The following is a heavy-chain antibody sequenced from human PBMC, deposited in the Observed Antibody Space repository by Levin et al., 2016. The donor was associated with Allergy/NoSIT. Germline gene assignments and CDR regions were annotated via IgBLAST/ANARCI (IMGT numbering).Heavy chain of an antibody. J-gene: IGHJ6*02. CDR2: INPNSGGT. CDR1: GYTFTGYY. CDR3: ARDHSGSHLVDYYYGMDV. V-gene: IGHV1-2*04. D-gene: IGHD1-26*01. Sequence: ASVKVSCKASGYTFTGYYMHWVRQAPGQGLEWMGWINPNSGGTNYAQKFQGWVTMTRDTSISTAYMELSRLRSDDTAVYYCARDHSGSHLVDYYYGMDVWGQGTTVTVSS.